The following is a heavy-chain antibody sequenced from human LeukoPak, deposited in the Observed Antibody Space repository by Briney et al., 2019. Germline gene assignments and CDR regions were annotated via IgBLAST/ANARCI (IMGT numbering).Heavy chain of an antibody. J-gene: IGHJ6*03. CDR3: AREVHGDEYYYYSYMDV. V-gene: IGHV3-7*01. D-gene: IGHD4-17*01. CDR1: GFTFSSYS. Sequence: PGGSLRLSCAASGFTFSSYSMSWVRQAPGKGLEWVANIKQDGSEKDYVDSVKGRFTISRDNAKNSLYLQMNSLRAEDTAVYYCAREVHGDEYYYYSYMDVWGKGTTVTVSS. CDR2: IKQDGSEK.